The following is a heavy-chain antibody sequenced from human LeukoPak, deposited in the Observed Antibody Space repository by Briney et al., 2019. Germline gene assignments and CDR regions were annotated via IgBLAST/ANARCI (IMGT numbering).Heavy chain of an antibody. J-gene: IGHJ6*03. CDR2: INPNSGGT. Sequence: ASVKVSCKASGYTFTSYGISWVRQAPGQGLEWMGWINPNSGGTNYAQKFQGRVTMTRDTSISTAYMELSRLRSDDTAVYYCARDSGSYSEVGYYYYMDVWGKGTTVTVSS. CDR3: ARDSGSYSEVGYYYYMDV. D-gene: IGHD1-26*01. V-gene: IGHV1-2*02. CDR1: GYTFTSYG.